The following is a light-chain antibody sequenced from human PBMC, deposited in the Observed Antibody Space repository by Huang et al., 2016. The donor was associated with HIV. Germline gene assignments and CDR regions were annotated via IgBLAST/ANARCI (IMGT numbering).Light chain of an antibody. CDR2: GAS. CDR1: QGINNY. J-gene: IGKJ3*01. CDR3: KEYDSAPFT. Sequence: DIQMTQSPPSLSASVGARVTITCRASQGINNYLAWYQQKPGKVPSLLIFGASTLHSGVPARFSGRGSGTDFTITISSLQPEDFAAYYGKEYDSAPFTFGPGTKVDVK. V-gene: IGKV1-27*01.